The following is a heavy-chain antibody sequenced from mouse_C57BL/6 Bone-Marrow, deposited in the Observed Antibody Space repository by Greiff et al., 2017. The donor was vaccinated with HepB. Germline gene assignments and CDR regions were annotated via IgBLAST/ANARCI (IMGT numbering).Heavy chain of an antibody. CDR2: IYPRSCNT. Sequence: VKVVESGAELARPGASVKLSCKASGYTFTSYGISWVKQRTGQGLEWIGEIYPRSCNTYYNEKFKGKATLTADKSSSTAYMELRSLTSEDSAVYFCARPPLLLRSLYYYAMDYWGQGTSVTVSS. CDR1: GYTFTSYG. CDR3: ARPPLLLRSLYYYAMDY. D-gene: IGHD1-1*01. V-gene: IGHV1-81*01. J-gene: IGHJ4*01.